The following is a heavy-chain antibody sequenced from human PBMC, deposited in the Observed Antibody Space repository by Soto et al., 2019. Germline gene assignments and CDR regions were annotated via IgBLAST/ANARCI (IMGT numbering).Heavy chain of an antibody. CDR3: ARDLERINYDILPGYRKLPLDY. J-gene: IGHJ4*02. CDR1: GFTFSSYW. D-gene: IGHD3-9*01. V-gene: IGHV3-7*03. Sequence: GSLRLSCAASGFTFSSYWMSWVRQAPGKGLEWVANIKQDGSEKYYVDSVKGRFTISRDNAKNSLYLQMNSLRAEDTAVYYCARDLERINYDILPGYRKLPLDYCGQGPLVTVSS. CDR2: IKQDGSEK.